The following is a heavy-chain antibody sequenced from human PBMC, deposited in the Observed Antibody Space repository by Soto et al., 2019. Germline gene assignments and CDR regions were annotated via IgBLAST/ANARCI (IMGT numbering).Heavy chain of an antibody. CDR1: GGSISSYY. Sequence: SETLSLTCTVSGGSISSYYWSWIRQPPGKGLEWIGYIYYSGSTNYNPSLKSRVTISVDTSKNQFSLKLSSVTAADTAVYYCARSIAARPVWFDPWGQGTLVTVSS. CDR3: ARSIAARPVWFDP. D-gene: IGHD6-6*01. V-gene: IGHV4-59*01. CDR2: IYYSGST. J-gene: IGHJ5*02.